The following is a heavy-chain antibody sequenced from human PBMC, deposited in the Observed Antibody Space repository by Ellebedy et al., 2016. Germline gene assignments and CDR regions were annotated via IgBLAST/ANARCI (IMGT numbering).Heavy chain of an antibody. Sequence: SETLSLXXAVYGGSFSGYYWSWIRQPPGKGLEWIGEINHSGSTNYNPSLKSRVTISVDTSKNQFSLKLSSVTAADTAVYYCARARDGYNYYFDYWGQGTLVTVSS. CDR3: ARARDGYNYYFDY. D-gene: IGHD5-24*01. CDR1: GGSFSGYY. V-gene: IGHV4-34*01. J-gene: IGHJ4*02. CDR2: INHSGST.